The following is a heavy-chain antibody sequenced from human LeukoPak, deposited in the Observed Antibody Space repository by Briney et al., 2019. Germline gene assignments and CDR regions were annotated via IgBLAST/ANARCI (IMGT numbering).Heavy chain of an antibody. CDR3: AKDFGEAAFDI. CDR1: GFTFSTYD. CDR2: ISYDGSDK. V-gene: IGHV3-30*18. D-gene: IGHD3-10*01. Sequence: GRSLRLSCAASGFTFSTYDMHWVRQAPGKGLEWLAIISYDGSDKYYADSVKGRFTISRDNSKNTLYLQMNSLRAEDTAVYYCAKDFGEAAFDIWGQGTMVTVSS. J-gene: IGHJ3*02.